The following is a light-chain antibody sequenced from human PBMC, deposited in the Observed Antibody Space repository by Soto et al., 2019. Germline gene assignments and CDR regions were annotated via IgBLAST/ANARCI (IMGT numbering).Light chain of an antibody. CDR2: TTS. CDR1: QSISNL. J-gene: IGKJ4*01. Sequence: DIQMTQSPSSLSASVGDRVTITCRASQSISNLLNWYQQKPGKAPKLLIHTTSSLQSGVPSRFSASGTGTDITLTISSLQPEDFATYYCQQSYSTPQTFGGGTKVDIK. V-gene: IGKV1-39*01. CDR3: QQSYSTPQT.